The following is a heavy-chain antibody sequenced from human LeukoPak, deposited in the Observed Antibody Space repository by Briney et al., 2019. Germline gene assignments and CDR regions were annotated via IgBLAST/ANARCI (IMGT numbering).Heavy chain of an antibody. CDR2: IHHDGRI. V-gene: IGHV4/OR15-8*01. D-gene: IGHD3-16*02. Sequence: SETLFLTCDVSGGSIDSTNWWNWVRQPPGQGLEWIGEIHHDGRINYNPSLKSRVTLSVDKSKNQFSLRLNSVTAADTAMYYCARSHDHLWGNYPDYWGQGTLVTVSS. J-gene: IGHJ4*02. CDR1: GGSIDSTNW. CDR3: ARSHDHLWGNYPDY.